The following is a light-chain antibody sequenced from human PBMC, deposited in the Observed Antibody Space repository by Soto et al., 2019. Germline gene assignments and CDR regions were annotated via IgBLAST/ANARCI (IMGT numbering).Light chain of an antibody. CDR1: QSLVYSDGQTY. CDR2: RVS. J-gene: IGKJ3*01. V-gene: IGKV2-30*01. Sequence: DIVLPQSPLLLPVTLGQPASISCTSSQSLVYSDGQTYLSWFQQRPGQSPRRLIYRVSNRDTGVRVRCSASGSGADFTVKISRVEAEDVAVYFWMEAVYWPFDFGPGTKVDIK. CDR3: MEAVYWPFD.